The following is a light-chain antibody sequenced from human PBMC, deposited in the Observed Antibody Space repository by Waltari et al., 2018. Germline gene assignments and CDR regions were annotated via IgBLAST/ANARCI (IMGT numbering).Light chain of an antibody. Sequence: DVVMTQSPLSLPVNLGQPASISCKSSQSLVHRDGNTYLQWFQQRPGQPPRRLIYKVSYRDSGVPDRFSGSGSGTDFTLKISRVEAEDVGVYYCMQGTHWPYTFGQGTKLDIK. CDR1: QSLVHRDGNTY. CDR2: KVS. CDR3: MQGTHWPYT. V-gene: IGKV2-30*02. J-gene: IGKJ2*01.